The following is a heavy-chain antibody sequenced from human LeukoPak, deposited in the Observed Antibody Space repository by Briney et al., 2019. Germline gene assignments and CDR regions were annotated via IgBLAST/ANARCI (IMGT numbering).Heavy chain of an antibody. V-gene: IGHV3-23*01. Sequence: GGSVRLSCAASGFTFSNYAMNWVRQAPGKGLEWVSLISRSTGSTYYADSVKGRFSISRDNSKNTIYLQMNSLRAEDTAVYYCAKGPVSAIVGPTTLDYWGQGTLVTVSS. CDR3: AKGPVSAIVGPTTLDY. D-gene: IGHD1-26*01. J-gene: IGHJ4*02. CDR2: ISRSTGST. CDR1: GFTFSNYA.